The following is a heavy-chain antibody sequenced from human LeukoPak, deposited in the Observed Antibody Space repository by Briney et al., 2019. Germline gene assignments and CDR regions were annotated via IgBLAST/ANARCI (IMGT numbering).Heavy chain of an antibody. Sequence: SRVRRSPGQGLKWMGRIIPMYDTVDYAQSFQGRVTITADKSTGTAFMELSSLRSESTEHYCFVRDYENSGPQKNSLDFWGQATLVTVSS. D-gene: IGHD6-19*01. V-gene: IGHV1-69*06. J-gene: IGHJ4*02. CDR2: IIPMYDTV. CDR3: VRDYENSGPQKNSLDF.